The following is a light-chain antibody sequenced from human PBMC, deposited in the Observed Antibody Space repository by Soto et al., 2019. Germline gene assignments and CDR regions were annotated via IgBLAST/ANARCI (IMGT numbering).Light chain of an antibody. CDR3: CSYAGSYTRV. J-gene: IGLJ1*01. CDR1: SSNIENNY. Sequence: QSALTQPPSVSAAPGQKVTISCSRSSSNIENNYVSWYQQLPGKAPKLMIYDVGKRPSGVPDRFSGSKSDNTASLTISGLQAEDEADYYCCSYAGSYTRVFGTGTKVTVL. CDR2: DVG. V-gene: IGLV2-11*02.